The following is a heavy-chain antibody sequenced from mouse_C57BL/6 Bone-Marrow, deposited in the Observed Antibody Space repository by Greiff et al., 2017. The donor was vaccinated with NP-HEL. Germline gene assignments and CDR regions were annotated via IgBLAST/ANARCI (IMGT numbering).Heavy chain of an antibody. CDR1: GYTFTSYW. D-gene: IGHD1-1*01. CDR2: IYPGSGST. V-gene: IGHV1-55*01. CDR3: ARYYGREYYYAMDY. J-gene: IGHJ4*01. Sequence: QVQLQQPGAELVKPGASVKMSCKASGYTFTSYWITWVKQRPGQGLEWIGDIYPGSGSTNYNEKFKSKATLTVDTSSSTAYMQRSSLTSEDSAVYYCARYYGREYYYAMDYWGQGTSVTVSS.